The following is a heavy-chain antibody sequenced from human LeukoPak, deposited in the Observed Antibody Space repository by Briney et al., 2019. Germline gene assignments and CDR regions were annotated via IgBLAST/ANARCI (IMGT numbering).Heavy chain of an antibody. J-gene: IGHJ4*02. CDR2: INPSGGST. CDR3: ARVSSSWYYYFDY. CDR1: GYTFTRYY. D-gene: IGHD6-13*01. V-gene: IGHV1-46*01. Sequence: GASVKVSCKASGYTFTRYYMQWVRQAPGRWLELVGIINPSGGSTSYAQNFQGRVTMTRDTSTNTVYMELSSLRSEDTAVYYCARVSSSWYYYFDYWGQGTLVTVSS.